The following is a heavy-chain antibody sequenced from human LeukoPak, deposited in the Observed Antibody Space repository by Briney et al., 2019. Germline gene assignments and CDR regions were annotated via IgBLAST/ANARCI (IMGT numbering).Heavy chain of an antibody. D-gene: IGHD2-15*01. V-gene: IGHV1-46*01. CDR3: ARVLGYCSGGSCSSFDY. CDR1: GYTFTSYY. Sequence: TSVKVSCKASGYTFTSYYMHWVRHAPGQGLEWMGIINPSGGSTSYAQKFQGRVTMTRDMSTSTVYMELSSLRSEDTAVYYCARVLGYCSGGSCSSFDYWGQGTLVTVSS. CDR2: INPSGGST. J-gene: IGHJ4*02.